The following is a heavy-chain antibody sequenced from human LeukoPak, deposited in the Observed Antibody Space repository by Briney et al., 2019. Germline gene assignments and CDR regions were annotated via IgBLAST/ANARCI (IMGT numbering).Heavy chain of an antibody. V-gene: IGHV4-4*07. CDR1: GGSISSYY. CDR2: IYTSGST. J-gene: IGHJ5*02. Sequence: PSETLSLTCTVSGGSISSYYWSWIWQPAGKGLEWIGRIYTSGSTNYNPSLKSRVTMSVDTSKNQFSLKLSSVTAADTAVYYCARDLETIFRPWNWFDPWGQGTLVTVSS. D-gene: IGHD3-3*01. CDR3: ARDLETIFRPWNWFDP.